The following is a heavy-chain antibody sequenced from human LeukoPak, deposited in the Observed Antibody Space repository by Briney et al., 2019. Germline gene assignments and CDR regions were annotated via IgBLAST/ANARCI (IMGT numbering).Heavy chain of an antibody. CDR3: ARGQEEWEAPQRAVNFDY. J-gene: IGHJ4*02. CDR2: GNHNGGT. V-gene: IGHV4-34*01. CDR1: GFTFISYS. Sequence: GSLRLSCAASGFTFISYSMNWVRQPPGKGLEWIGEGNHNGGTKYNPALKSRVPISVDTSKNQFSLKLSSVTAADTAVYYCARGQEEWEAPQRAVNFDYWGQGTSVTVSS. D-gene: IGHD1-26*01.